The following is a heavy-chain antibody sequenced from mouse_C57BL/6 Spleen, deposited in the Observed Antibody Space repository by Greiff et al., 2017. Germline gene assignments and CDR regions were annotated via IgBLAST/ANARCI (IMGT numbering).Heavy chain of an antibody. CDR3: SSTSNTVVRYWYFDV. CDR1: GYTFTSYW. J-gene: IGHJ1*03. V-gene: IGHV1-50*01. Sequence: VQLQQSGAELVKPGASVKLSCKASGYTFTSYWMKWVKQRPGQGLEWIGEIDPSDSYTNYNQKFKGKAPLTLDTSSSTAYMQRSSLTPEDSAVDDYSSTSNTVVRYWYFDVWGTGTTVTVSS. D-gene: IGHD1-1*01. CDR2: IDPSDSYT.